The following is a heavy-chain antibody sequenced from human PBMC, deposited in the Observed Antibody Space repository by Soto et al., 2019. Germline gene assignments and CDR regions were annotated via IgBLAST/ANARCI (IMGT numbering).Heavy chain of an antibody. CDR2: IHKSGTT. CDR3: ARGVTFGGVIAPRFDP. J-gene: IGHJ5*02. CDR1: GGSISSGDYY. V-gene: IGHV4-31*03. D-gene: IGHD3-16*02. Sequence: SETLSLTCTVSGGSISSGDYYCSWIRQHPGKGLEWIGYIHKSGTTYYIPPLRSRVTMAVDTSKNQLSLKLTSVTAADTAVYYCARGVTFGGVIAPRFDPWGQGTLVTVS.